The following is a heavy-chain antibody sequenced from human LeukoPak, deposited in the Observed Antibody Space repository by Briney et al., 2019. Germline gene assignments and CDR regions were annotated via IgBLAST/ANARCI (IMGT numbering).Heavy chain of an antibody. V-gene: IGHV1-69*04. Sequence: SVKVSCKASGGTFSSYAISWVRQAPGQGLVWMGRIIPILGIANYAQKFQGRVTITADKSTSTAYMELSSLRSEDTAVYYCARDLFARDGHNYDHFYWGQGTLVTVSS. CDR3: ARDLFARDGHNYDHFY. D-gene: IGHD5-24*01. CDR1: GGTFSSYA. J-gene: IGHJ4*02. CDR2: IIPILGIA.